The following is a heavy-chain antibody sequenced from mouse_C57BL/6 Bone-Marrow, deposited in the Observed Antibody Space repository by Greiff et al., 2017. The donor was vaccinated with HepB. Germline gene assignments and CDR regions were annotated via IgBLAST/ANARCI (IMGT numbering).Heavy chain of an antibody. CDR2: ISSGGSYT. V-gene: IGHV5-6*01. CDR3: ARPFMVHDLYFDY. CDR1: GFTFSSYG. J-gene: IGHJ2*01. D-gene: IGHD1-1*02. Sequence: EVQRVESGGDLVKPGGSLKLSCAASGFTFSSYGMSWVRQTPDKRLEWVATISSGGSYTYYPDSVKGRFTISRDNAKNTLYLQMSSLKSEDTAMYYCARPFMVHDLYFDYWGQGTTLTVSS.